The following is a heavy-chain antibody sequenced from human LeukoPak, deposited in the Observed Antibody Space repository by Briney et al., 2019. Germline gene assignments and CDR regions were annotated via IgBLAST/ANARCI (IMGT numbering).Heavy chain of an antibody. V-gene: IGHV4-34*01. D-gene: IGHD6-13*01. CDR1: GGSFGGYY. J-gene: IGHJ4*02. CDR3: ARGGGSSWYGGGGYYFDY. CDR2: INHSGST. Sequence: KTSETLSLTCAVYGGSFGGYYWSWIRQPPGKGLEWIGEINHSGSTNYNPSLKSRVTISVDTSKNQFSLKLSSVTAADTAVYYCARGGGSSWYGGGGYYFDYWGQGTLVTVSS.